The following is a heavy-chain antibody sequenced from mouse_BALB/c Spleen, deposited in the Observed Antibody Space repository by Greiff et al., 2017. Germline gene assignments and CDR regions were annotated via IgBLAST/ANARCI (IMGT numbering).Heavy chain of an antibody. J-gene: IGHJ1*01. CDR2: IYPGDGDT. Sequence: VQLQQSGAELARPGASVKLSCKASGYTFTSYWMQWVKQRPGQGLEWIGAIYPGDGDTRYTQKFKGKATLTADKSSSTAYMQLSSLASEDSAVYYCAREGVRRYFDVWGAGTTVTVSS. CDR3: AREGVRRYFDV. V-gene: IGHV1-87*01. CDR1: GYTFTSYW. D-gene: IGHD2-14*01.